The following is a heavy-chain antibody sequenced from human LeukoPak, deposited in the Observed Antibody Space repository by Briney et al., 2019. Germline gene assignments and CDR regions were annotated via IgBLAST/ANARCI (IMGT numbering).Heavy chain of an antibody. CDR2: INPDSGGT. J-gene: IGHJ4*02. V-gene: IGHV1-2*02. CDR1: GYTFTGYY. CDR3: ARVFYYGSGSYSSDY. Sequence: ASVKVSCKASGYTFTGYYMHWVRQAPGQGLEWMGWINPDSGGTNYAQKFQGRVTMTRDTSISTAYMELSRLRSDDTPVYYCARVFYYGSGSYSSDYWGQGTLVTVSS. D-gene: IGHD3-10*01.